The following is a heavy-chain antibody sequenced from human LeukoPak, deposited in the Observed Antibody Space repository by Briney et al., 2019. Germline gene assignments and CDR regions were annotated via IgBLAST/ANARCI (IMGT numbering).Heavy chain of an antibody. V-gene: IGHV3-7*01. D-gene: IGHD6-13*01. Sequence: GGSLRLSCAASGFTFSSYWMSWVRQAPGKGLEWVANIKQDGSENYYVDSVKGRFTISRDNAKNSLYLQMSGLRAEDTAVYYCARVYSSSWYSGYLYMDLWGKGTTVTVSS. J-gene: IGHJ6*03. CDR2: IKQDGSEN. CDR1: GFTFSSYW. CDR3: ARVYSSSWYSGYLYMDL.